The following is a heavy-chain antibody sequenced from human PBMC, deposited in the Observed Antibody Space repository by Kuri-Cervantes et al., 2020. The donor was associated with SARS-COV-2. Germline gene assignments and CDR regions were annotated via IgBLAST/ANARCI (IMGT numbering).Heavy chain of an antibody. Sequence: GGSLRLSCAPSGLTFSGFWMSWVRQAPGKGLECVANIKEDGSEKYYVDSVKGRFTISRDNAKNSLYLQMNSLRAEDTAVYYCARRAMVRGMYYFDYWGQGTLVTVSS. CDR1: GLTFSGFW. V-gene: IGHV3-7*05. J-gene: IGHJ4*02. CDR3: ARRAMVRGMYYFDY. CDR2: IKEDGSEK. D-gene: IGHD3-10*01.